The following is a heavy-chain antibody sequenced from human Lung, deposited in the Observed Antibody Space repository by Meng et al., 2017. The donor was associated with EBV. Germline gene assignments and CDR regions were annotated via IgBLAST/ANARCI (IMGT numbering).Heavy chain of an antibody. CDR1: GDSSSSDSW. D-gene: IGHD1-1*01. CDR2: VYHRGDT. CDR3: GRDQGRQLINH. J-gene: IGHJ4*02. Sequence: QLMLEESGPGLGGPSETLSSTCTVSGDSSSSDSWWSWVRQTPGKGLEWIGEVYHRGDTNYNPSLRSRVVISVDRSKNQFSLNLSSVTAADTAVYYCGRDQGRQLINHWGQGTLVTVSS. V-gene: IGHV4-4*02.